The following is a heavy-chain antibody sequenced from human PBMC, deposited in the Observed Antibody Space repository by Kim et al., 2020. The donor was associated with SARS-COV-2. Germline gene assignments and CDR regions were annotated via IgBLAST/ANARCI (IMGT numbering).Heavy chain of an antibody. Sequence: SVKVSCKASGGTFSSYAISWVRQAPGQGLEWMGGIIPIFGTANYAQKFQGRVTITADESTSTAYMELSSLRSEDTAVYYCARAPRGDHYYDSSGIDYWGQGTLVTVSS. CDR1: GGTFSSYA. V-gene: IGHV1-69*13. D-gene: IGHD3-22*01. CDR3: ARAPRGDHYYDSSGIDY. CDR2: IIPIFGTA. J-gene: IGHJ4*02.